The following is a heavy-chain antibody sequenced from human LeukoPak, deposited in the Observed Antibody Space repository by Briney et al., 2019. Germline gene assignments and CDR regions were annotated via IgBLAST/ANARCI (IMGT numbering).Heavy chain of an antibody. J-gene: IGHJ4*02. Sequence: GESLRLSCAASGFIFSTYSMNWVRQAPGKGLEWVSYISSSSSTIYYADSVRGRFTISRDNAKNSLYLQMNSLRAEDTAVYYCASLVDKVATPSKSDYYDTVGLDYWGQGTLVTVSS. CDR3: ASLVDKVATPSKSDYYDTVGLDY. CDR2: ISSSSSTI. CDR1: GFIFSTYS. V-gene: IGHV3-48*04. D-gene: IGHD5-12*01.